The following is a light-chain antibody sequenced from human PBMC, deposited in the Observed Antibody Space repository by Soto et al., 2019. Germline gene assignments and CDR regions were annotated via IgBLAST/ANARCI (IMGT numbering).Light chain of an antibody. Sequence: DIKVTQSPTSLSASEGDRVTITCRASQNINNYLSWYQHRPGKAPKLLIYDASTLERGVPSRFSGSGSGTEFTLTISSLQPEDFATYYCQQLNGYLALTFGGGTTVEIK. CDR1: QNINNY. CDR2: DAS. J-gene: IGKJ4*01. V-gene: IGKV1-9*01. CDR3: QQLNGYLALT.